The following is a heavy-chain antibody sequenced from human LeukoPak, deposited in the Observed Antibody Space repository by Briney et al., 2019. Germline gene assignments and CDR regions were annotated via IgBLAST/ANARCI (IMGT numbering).Heavy chain of an antibody. CDR2: ISGYKGLT. V-gene: IGHV1-18*01. CDR3: ARLLRYGSSSWYRYYYYYMDV. CDR1: GYSFTDHG. Sequence: GASVKVSCKASGYSFTDHGITWVRQAPGQGLEWMGWISGYKGLTNYAQKLQGRVTMTTDTSTSTAYMELRSLRSDDTAVYYCARLLRYGSSSWYRYYYYYMDVWGKGTTVTVSS. D-gene: IGHD6-13*01. J-gene: IGHJ6*03.